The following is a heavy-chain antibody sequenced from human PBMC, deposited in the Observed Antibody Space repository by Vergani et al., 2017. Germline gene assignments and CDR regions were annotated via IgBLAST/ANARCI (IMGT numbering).Heavy chain of an antibody. J-gene: IGHJ6*02. CDR1: GYTFTDHY. CDR3: ATPQTVTTGGMEV. D-gene: IGHD4-17*01. Sequence: EVQLVQSGAEVKKHGATMKISCKVSGYTFTDHYMHWVKQAPGKGLEWMGLVYPEDGEKIYAEKFKGRVTIAADTSTDTAHLELSSLRSEDTAVYYCATPQTVTTGGMEVWGQGTTVIVSS. CDR2: VYPEDGEK. V-gene: IGHV1-69-2*01.